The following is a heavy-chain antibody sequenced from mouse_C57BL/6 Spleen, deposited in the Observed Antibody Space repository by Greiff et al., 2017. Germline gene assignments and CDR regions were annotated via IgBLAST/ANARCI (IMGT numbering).Heavy chain of an antibody. CDR1: GYTFTSYW. CDR3: ARGGRNYEGCAY. V-gene: IGHV1-52*01. D-gene: IGHD2-1*01. Sequence: VQLQQPGAELVRPGSSVKLSCKASGYTFTSYWMHWVKQRPIQGLEWIGNIDPSDSETHYNQKFKDKATLTVDKSSSTAYMQLSSLTSEDSAVYYCARGGRNYEGCAYWGQGTLVTVSA. CDR2: IDPSDSET. J-gene: IGHJ3*01.